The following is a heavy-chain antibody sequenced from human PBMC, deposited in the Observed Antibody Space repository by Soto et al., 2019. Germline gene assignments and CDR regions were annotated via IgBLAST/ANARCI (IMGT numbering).Heavy chain of an antibody. CDR1: GYAFTTYG. V-gene: IGHV1-18*01. D-gene: IGHD1-1*01. Sequence: QVNLVQSGAEGKKPGASGKASGKGSGYAFTTYGITGVRQAPGQGLEWMGWISAHNGNTNYAQKLQGRVTVTRDTSTSTAYMELRSLRSDDTAVYYCARGRYGDYWGQGALVTVSS. CDR3: ARGRYGDY. J-gene: IGHJ4*02. CDR2: ISAHNGNT.